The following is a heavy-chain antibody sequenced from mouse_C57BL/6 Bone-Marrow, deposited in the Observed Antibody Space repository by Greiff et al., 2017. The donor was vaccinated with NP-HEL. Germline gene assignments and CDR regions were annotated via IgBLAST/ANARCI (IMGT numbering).Heavy chain of an antibody. J-gene: IGHJ1*03. CDR2: IWSGGST. CDR3: ARNPRYYYGSIYWYFDV. D-gene: IGHD1-1*01. V-gene: IGHV2-2*01. Sequence: QVQLKQSGPGLVQPSQSLSITCTVSGFSLTSYGVHWVRQSPGKGLEWLGVIWSGGSTDYNAAFISRLSISKDNSKSQVFFKMNSLQADDTAIYYCARNPRYYYGSIYWYFDVWGTGTTVTVSS. CDR1: GFSLTSYG.